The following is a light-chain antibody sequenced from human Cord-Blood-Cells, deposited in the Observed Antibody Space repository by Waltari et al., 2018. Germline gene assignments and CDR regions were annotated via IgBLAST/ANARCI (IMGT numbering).Light chain of an antibody. CDR1: SSNIGSNY. Sequence: QSVLTQPPSASGTPGQRVTIPCSGSSSNIGSNYVYWYQQPPGTAPKLPIYRNNQRPSGVPDRFSGSKSGTSASLAISGLRSEDEADYYCAAWDDSLSGVVFGGGTKLTVL. CDR3: AAWDDSLSGVV. CDR2: RNN. J-gene: IGLJ2*01. V-gene: IGLV1-47*01.